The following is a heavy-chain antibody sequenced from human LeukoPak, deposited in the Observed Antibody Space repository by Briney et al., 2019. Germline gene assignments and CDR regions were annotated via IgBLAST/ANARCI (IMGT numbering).Heavy chain of an antibody. D-gene: IGHD3-10*01. J-gene: IGHJ5*02. V-gene: IGHV4-34*01. CDR2: INHSGST. CDR1: GFTFSSYW. CDR3: ARGPRSGWFDP. Sequence: PGGSLRLSCAASGFTFSSYWMHWIRQPPGKGLEWIGEINHSGSTNYNPSLKSRVTISVDTSKNQFSLKLSSVTAADTAVYYCARGPRSGWFDPWGQGTLVTVSS.